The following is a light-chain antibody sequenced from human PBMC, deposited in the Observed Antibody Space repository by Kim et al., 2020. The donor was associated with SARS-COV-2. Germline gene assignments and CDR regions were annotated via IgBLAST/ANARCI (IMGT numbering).Light chain of an antibody. Sequence: LSPGQTASITCSGDKLGYKYACWYQQKPGQSPVLVIYQDSKRPSGIPERFSGSNSGNTASLTISGTQAMDEADYYCQAWDSSTVVFGGGTQLTVL. CDR3: QAWDSSTVV. J-gene: IGLJ2*01. CDR2: QDS. CDR1: KLGYKY. V-gene: IGLV3-1*01.